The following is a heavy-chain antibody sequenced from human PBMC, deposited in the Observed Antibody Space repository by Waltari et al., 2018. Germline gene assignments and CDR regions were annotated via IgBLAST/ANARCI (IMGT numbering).Heavy chain of an antibody. D-gene: IGHD3-16*02. CDR3: ASYQGNADY. Sequence: QVQLQESGPGLVKPSETLSLTCTVSGGSISSYYWSWIRQPPGKGLEWIGYIYYSGSTNYNPSLKSRVTISVDTSKNQFSLKLSSVTAADTAVYYCASYQGNADYWGQGTLVTVSS. V-gene: IGHV4-59*12. CDR1: GGSISSYY. J-gene: IGHJ4*02. CDR2: IYYSGST.